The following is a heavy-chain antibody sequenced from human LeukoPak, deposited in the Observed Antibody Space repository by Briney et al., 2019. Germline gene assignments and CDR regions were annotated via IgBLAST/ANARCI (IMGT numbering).Heavy chain of an antibody. Sequence: GTALGLSLATSGFTFRSHAMHLGRPSPGKGVEWGAQIWYDGSNKYYADSVKGRFSVSRDNSKNTLYLQMNSLRVEDTAVYFCARDDDTTGRYSRFDYWGQGTLVTVSS. J-gene: IGHJ4*02. V-gene: IGHV3-33*01. D-gene: IGHD3-22*01. CDR3: ARDDDTTGRYSRFDY. CDR2: IWYDGSNK. CDR1: GFTFRSHA.